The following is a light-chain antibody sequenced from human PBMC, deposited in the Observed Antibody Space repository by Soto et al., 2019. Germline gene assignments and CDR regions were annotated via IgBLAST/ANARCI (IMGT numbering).Light chain of an antibody. CDR2: WAS. V-gene: IGKV4-1*01. Sequence: DIVMTQSPDSLALSLGERATINCKSSHSVLYSSTNKSYLGWYQQKPGQPPKVLIYWASTRDSEVPDRFSRSESGRDVTLTITSLQAEDVADYYCQQYSSTWTFGQGTKVEIK. CDR3: QQYSSTWT. J-gene: IGKJ1*01. CDR1: HSVLYSSTNKSY.